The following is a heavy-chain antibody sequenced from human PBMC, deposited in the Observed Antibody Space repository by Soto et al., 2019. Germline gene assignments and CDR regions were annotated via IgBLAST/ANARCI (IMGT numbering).Heavy chain of an antibody. V-gene: IGHV2-5*02. D-gene: IGHD5-12*01. CDR1: GFSLSTSGVG. J-gene: IGHJ4*02. CDR3: AHNSGYDLRPDPFFDY. Sequence: QITLKESGPTLVNPTQTLTLTCTFSGFSLSTSGVGVGWIRQPPGKALEWLALIYWDDDKRYSPSLKSRLTITKDTSKNQVVLTMTNMDPVDTATYYCAHNSGYDLRPDPFFDYWGQGTLVTVSS. CDR2: IYWDDDK.